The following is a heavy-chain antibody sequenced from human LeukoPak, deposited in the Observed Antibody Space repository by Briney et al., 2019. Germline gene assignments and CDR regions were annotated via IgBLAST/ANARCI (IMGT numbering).Heavy chain of an antibody. D-gene: IGHD3-22*01. CDR3: AREAFLYYYDSRDQYYFDY. CDR1: GFTFSSYA. J-gene: IGHJ4*02. CDR2: ISYDGSNK. V-gene: IGHV3-30-3*01. Sequence: QPGRSLRLSCAASGFTFSSYAMHWVRQAPGKGLEWVAVISYDGSNKYYADSVKGRFTISRDNSKNTLYLQMNSLRAEDTAVYYCAREAFLYYYDSRDQYYFDYWGQGTLVTVSS.